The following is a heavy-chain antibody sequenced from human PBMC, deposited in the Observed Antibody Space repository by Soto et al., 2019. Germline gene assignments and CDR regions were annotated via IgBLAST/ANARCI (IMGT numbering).Heavy chain of an antibody. CDR2: IYWDDDK. CDR1: GFSLSTSGEG. Sequence: QITLKESGPTLVKPTQTLTLTCTFSGFSLSTSGEGVGWIRQPPGKALEWLALIYWDDDKRYSPSLKSRVTITKDTSKNQVVLTMTNMDPVDTATYYCAHRGRTAYHGDYAGAFDIWGQGTMVTVSS. J-gene: IGHJ3*02. D-gene: IGHD4-17*01. V-gene: IGHV2-5*02. CDR3: AHRGRTAYHGDYAGAFDI.